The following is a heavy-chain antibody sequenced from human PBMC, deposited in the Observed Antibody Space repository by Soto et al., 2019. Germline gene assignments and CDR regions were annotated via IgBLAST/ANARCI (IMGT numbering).Heavy chain of an antibody. V-gene: IGHV3-49*03. CDR2: IRSKAYGGTT. CDR1: GFTFGDYA. D-gene: IGHD6-19*01. CDR3: TRASGYSSGWSKYYFDY. Sequence: GGSLRLSCTASGFTFGDYAMSWFRQAPGKGLEWVGFIRSKAYGGTTEYAASVKGRFTISRDDSKSIAYLQMNSLKTEDTAVYYCTRASGYSSGWSKYYFDYWGQGTLVTVSS. J-gene: IGHJ4*02.